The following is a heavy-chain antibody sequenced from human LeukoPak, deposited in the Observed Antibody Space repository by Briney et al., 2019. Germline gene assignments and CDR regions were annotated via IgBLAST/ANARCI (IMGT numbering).Heavy chain of an antibody. D-gene: IGHD1-26*01. Sequence: PGGSLRLSCAASGFTFSTYTMNWVRQAPGKGLEWVSSISSTSSYIYYSGSVKGRFTISRDNSKNSLFLQMNSVRVEDTAVYYCTRDLAGARYEYWGQGTLVTVSS. CDR1: GFTFSTYT. J-gene: IGHJ4*02. CDR3: TRDLAGARYEY. V-gene: IGHV3-21*01. CDR2: ISSTSSYI.